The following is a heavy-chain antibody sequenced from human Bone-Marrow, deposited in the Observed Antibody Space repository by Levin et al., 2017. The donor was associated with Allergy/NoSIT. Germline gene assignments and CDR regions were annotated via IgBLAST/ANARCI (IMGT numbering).Heavy chain of an antibody. CDR1: SPSIDSHY. D-gene: IGHD2-2*01. V-gene: IGHV4-59*03. CDR2: IFYSGST. J-gene: IGHJ4*02. Sequence: SETLSLTCSVSSPSIDSHYWAWIRQAPGKGLEWLGYIFYSGSTNYNPSLQSRITISVYTAKNQFSLTLTSVTDADTAIYFCARVKTVASLDYWGQGILVTVSS. CDR3: ARVKTVASLDY.